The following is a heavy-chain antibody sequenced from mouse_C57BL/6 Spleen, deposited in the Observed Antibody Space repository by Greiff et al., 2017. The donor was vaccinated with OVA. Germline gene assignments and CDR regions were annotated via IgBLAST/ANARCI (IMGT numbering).Heavy chain of an antibody. V-gene: IGHV5-4*01. CDR1: GFTFSSYA. CDR2: ISDGGSYT. D-gene: IGHD2-4*01. J-gene: IGHJ3*01. CDR3: ARDEGDYPWFAY. Sequence: EVKLVESGGGLVKPGGSLKLSCAASGFTFSSYAMSWVRQTPEKRLEWVATISDGGSYTYYPDNVKGRFTISRDNAKNNLYLQMSHLKSEDTAMYYCARDEGDYPWFAYWGQGTLVTVSA.